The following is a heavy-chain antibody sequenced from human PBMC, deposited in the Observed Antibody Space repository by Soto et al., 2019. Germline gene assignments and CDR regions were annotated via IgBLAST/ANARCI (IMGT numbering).Heavy chain of an antibody. CDR3: AIDPAGMAPGY. J-gene: IGHJ4*02. V-gene: IGHV4-34*01. D-gene: IGHD3-10*01. CDR2: INHSGST. Sequence: SETLSLTCAVYGGSFSGYYWSWIRQPPGKGLEWIGEINHSGSTNYNPSLKSRVTISVDTSKNQFSLKLSSVTAADTAVYYCAIDPAGMAPGYWGQGTLVTVSS. CDR1: GGSFSGYY.